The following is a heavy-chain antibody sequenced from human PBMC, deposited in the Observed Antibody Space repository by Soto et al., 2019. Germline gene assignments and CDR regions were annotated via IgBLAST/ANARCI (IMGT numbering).Heavy chain of an antibody. CDR2: IYYSGST. CDR1: GGSVSSGSYY. CDR3: ARGLRGYSLGTQAHGMDV. V-gene: IGHV4-61*01. Sequence: SETLSLTCTVSGGSVSSGSYYWSWIRQPPGKGLEWIGYIYYSGSTNYNPSLKSRVTISVDTSKNQFSLKLSSVTAADTAVYYCARGLRGYSLGTQAHGMDVWGQGTTVTVSS. J-gene: IGHJ6*02. D-gene: IGHD5-18*01.